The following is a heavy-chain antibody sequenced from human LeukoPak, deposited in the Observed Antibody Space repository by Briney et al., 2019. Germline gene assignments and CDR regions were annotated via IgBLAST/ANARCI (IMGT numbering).Heavy chain of an antibody. Sequence: TPSETLSLTCAVSGGSISSGGYSWSWIRQPPGKGLEWIGYIYHSGSTYYNPSLKSRVTISVDRSKNQFSLKLSSVTAADTAVYYCARVGVSYSGYDYFDYWGQGTLVTVSS. J-gene: IGHJ4*02. CDR1: GGSISSGGYS. D-gene: IGHD5-12*01. CDR3: ARVGVSYSGYDYFDY. CDR2: IYHSGST. V-gene: IGHV4-30-2*01.